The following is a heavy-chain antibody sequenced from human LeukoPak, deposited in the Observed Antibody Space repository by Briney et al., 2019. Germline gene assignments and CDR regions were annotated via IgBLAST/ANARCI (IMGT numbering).Heavy chain of an antibody. CDR3: ARVGKYYDILTGPRDAFDI. D-gene: IGHD3-9*01. V-gene: IGHV3-21*01. Sequence: GGALRLSCAASGFTFSSYSMNWVRQAPGKGLEWVSPISSSSSYIYYADSVKGRFTISRDNAKNSLYLQMNSLRAEDTAVYYCARVGKYYDILTGPRDAFDIWGQGTMVTVSS. J-gene: IGHJ3*02. CDR2: ISSSSSYI. CDR1: GFTFSSYS.